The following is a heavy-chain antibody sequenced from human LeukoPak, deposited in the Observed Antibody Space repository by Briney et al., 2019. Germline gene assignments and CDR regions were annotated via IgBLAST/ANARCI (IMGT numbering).Heavy chain of an antibody. D-gene: IGHD3-10*01. CDR2: ISTYNDNT. CDR3: ARAASWIGELSKSPFDY. J-gene: IGHJ4*02. Sequence: ASVKVSCKASGYTFTGYYIHWVRQAPGQGLEWMGWISTYNDNTNSAQKLQGRVTMTTDTSTSTAYMELRSLRSDDTAVYYCARAASWIGELSKSPFDYWGQGTLVTVSS. V-gene: IGHV1-18*04. CDR1: GYTFTGYY.